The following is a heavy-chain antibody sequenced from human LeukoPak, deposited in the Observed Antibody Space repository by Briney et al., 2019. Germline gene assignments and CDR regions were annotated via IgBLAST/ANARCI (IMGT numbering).Heavy chain of an antibody. J-gene: IGHJ4*02. V-gene: IGHV4-61*02. CDR3: ARGSGELFSDY. CDR2: FSASGNS. Sequence: PSETLSLTCTVSGDSISSDDYYWSWIRQPAGKGLEWIGRFSASGNSNYNPSLKSRLTISVDRSKNQFSLKLTSVTAADTAVYYCARGSGELFSDYWGQGTLVTVSS. D-gene: IGHD3-10*01. CDR1: GDSISSDDYY.